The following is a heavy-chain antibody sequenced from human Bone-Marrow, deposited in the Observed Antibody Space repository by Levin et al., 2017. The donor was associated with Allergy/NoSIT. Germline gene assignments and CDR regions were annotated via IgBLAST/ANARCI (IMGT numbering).Heavy chain of an antibody. CDR3: ARGSGAAAADAFDL. V-gene: IGHV1-18*01. Sequence: GESLKISCKASDYTFTNYGVSWLRQAPGQGLEWMGWISAYNGNTDSAQKFQGRVTMTTDTSTRTAYIEVRSLRSDDTAVYYCARGSGAAAADAFDLWGQGTMVTVSS. J-gene: IGHJ3*01. D-gene: IGHD7-27*01. CDR1: DYTFTNYG. CDR2: ISAYNGNT.